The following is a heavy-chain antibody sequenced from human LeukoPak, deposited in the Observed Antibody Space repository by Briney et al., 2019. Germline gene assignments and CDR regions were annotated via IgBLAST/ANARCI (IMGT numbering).Heavy chain of an antibody. V-gene: IGHV3-9*01. J-gene: IGHJ4*02. D-gene: IGHD3-10*01. CDR3: AKGVKYYGSGSYYNPLDY. CDR2: ISWNSGSI. Sequence: GGSLRLSCAASGFTFDDYAMPWVRQAPGKGLEWVSGISWNSGSIGYADSVKGRFTISRDNAKNSLYLQMNSLRAEDTALYYCAKGVKYYGSGSYYNPLDYWGQGTLVTVSS. CDR1: GFTFDDYA.